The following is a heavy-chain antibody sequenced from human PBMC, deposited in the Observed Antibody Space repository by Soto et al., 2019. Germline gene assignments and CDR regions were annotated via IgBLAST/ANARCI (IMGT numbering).Heavy chain of an antibody. Sequence: GGSLRLSCAASGFTFSSYSMNWVRQAPGKGLEWVSSISSSSSYIYYADSVKGRFTISRDNAKNSLYLQMNSLRAEDTAVYYCAKVFFYSLYYYYGMDVWGQGTTVTVSS. CDR2: ISSSSSYI. J-gene: IGHJ6*02. V-gene: IGHV3-21*01. CDR1: GFTFSSYS. D-gene: IGHD6-13*01. CDR3: AKVFFYSLYYYYGMDV.